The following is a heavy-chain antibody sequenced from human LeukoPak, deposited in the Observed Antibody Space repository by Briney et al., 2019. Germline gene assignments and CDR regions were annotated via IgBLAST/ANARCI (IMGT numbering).Heavy chain of an antibody. J-gene: IGHJ4*02. Sequence: GGSLRPSCAASGFTFSSYSMNWVRQAPGKGLEWVSSISSSSSYIYYADSVKGRFTISRDNAKNSLYLQMNSLRAEDTAVYYCARDHTAGDFDYWGQGTLVTVSS. CDR3: ARDHTAGDFDY. V-gene: IGHV3-21*01. D-gene: IGHD5-18*01. CDR2: ISSSSSYI. CDR1: GFTFSSYS.